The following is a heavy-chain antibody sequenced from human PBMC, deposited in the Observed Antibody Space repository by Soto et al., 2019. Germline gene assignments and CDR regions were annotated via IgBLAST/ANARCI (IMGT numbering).Heavy chain of an antibody. CDR1: GFTFSSYG. V-gene: IGHV3-33*01. CDR2: IWYDGSNK. D-gene: IGHD1-26*01. CDR3: AREWVSEVGATSIDY. Sequence: GGSLRLSCAASGFTFSSYGMHWVRQAPGKGLEWVAVIWYDGSNKYYADSVKGRFTISRDNSKNTLYLQMNSLRAEDTAVYYCAREWVSEVGATSIDYWGQGTLVTVSS. J-gene: IGHJ4*02.